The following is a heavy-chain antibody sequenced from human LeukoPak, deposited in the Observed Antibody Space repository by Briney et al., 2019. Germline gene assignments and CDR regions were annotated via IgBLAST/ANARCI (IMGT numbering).Heavy chain of an antibody. CDR2: INHSGSA. D-gene: IGHD3-3*01. Sequence: PSETLSLTCAVYGGSLSDSYWSWIRQPPGKGLEWIGEINHSGSANYNPSLKSRVTLSIDKSKNQFSLNLNSVTAADTAVYYCARARRDSGYYKVDYWGQGTLVTVSS. J-gene: IGHJ4*02. CDR3: ARARRDSGYYKVDY. CDR1: GGSLSDSY. V-gene: IGHV4-34*01.